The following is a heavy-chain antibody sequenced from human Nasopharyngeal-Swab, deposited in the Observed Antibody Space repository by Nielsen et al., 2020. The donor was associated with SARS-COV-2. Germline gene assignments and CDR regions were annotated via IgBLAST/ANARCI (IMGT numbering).Heavy chain of an antibody. CDR2: IWYDGSNK. Sequence: GESLQISCVASGFTFSIYGMHWVRQAPGKGLEWLARIWYDGSNKYYAGSVKGRFTISRDNSKNTVYLQMNSLRAEDTAVYYCARDGILLWFGEERLDYWGQGTLVTVSS. CDR3: ARDGILLWFGEERLDY. CDR1: GFTFSIYG. V-gene: IGHV3-33*01. J-gene: IGHJ4*02. D-gene: IGHD3-10*01.